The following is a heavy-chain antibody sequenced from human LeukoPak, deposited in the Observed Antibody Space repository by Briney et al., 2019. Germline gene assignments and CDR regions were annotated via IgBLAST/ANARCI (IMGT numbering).Heavy chain of an antibody. CDR2: ITSGGST. Sequence: TGGSLRLSCAASGFTFSSYAMSWVRQAPGKGLEWVSTITSGGSTYYADSVKGRFTISRDNSKNTLYLQMNSLRAEDTAVYYCAKSRSDCSSTSCSGFDYWGQGTLVTVSS. CDR3: AKSRSDCSSTSCSGFDY. V-gene: IGHV3-23*01. J-gene: IGHJ4*02. CDR1: GFTFSSYA. D-gene: IGHD2-2*01.